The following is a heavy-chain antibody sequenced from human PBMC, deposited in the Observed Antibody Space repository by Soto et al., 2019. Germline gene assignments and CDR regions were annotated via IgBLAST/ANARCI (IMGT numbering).Heavy chain of an antibody. Sequence: ASETLSLTCTVSGGSISSSSYFWGWIRQPQGKGLEWIGSIYYSGSTYYNPSLKSRVTISVDTSKNQFSLKLGSVTAAEPAVYYFASHSSKVFPRDHQSVRAKGTTVPVSA. D-gene: IGHD6-19*01. CDR3: ASHSSKVFPRDHQSV. CDR2: IYYSGST. J-gene: IGHJ6*04. CDR1: GGSISSSSYF. V-gene: IGHV4-39*01.